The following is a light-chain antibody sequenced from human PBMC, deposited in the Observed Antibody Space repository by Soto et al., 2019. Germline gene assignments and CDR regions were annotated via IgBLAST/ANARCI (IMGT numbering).Light chain of an antibody. CDR3: QQYKSYPST. V-gene: IGKV1-5*01. Sequence: DIHMTQFPSTLSASVGDRVTITCRASQSISSWLAWYQQKPGKAPKLLIYDASSLESGVPSRFSGSGSGTEFTLTISSLQPDDFATFYCQQYKSYPSTFGQGTKVDIK. CDR1: QSISSW. CDR2: DAS. J-gene: IGKJ1*01.